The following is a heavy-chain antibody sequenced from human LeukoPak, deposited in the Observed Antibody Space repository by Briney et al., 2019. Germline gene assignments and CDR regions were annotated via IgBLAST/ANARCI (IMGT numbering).Heavy chain of an antibody. D-gene: IGHD2-2*01. CDR2: STHTGST. CDR3: ARGRTGAAALDF. Sequence: SETLSLTCAVYGGSFSGHYWTWIRQAPGKGLEWIGESTHTGSTNYNPSLKSRVTISVDTSKNQFSLKLTSVSAADTAVYHCARGRTGAAALDFWGPETLVTVSS. J-gene: IGHJ4*02. CDR1: GGSFSGHY. V-gene: IGHV4-34*01.